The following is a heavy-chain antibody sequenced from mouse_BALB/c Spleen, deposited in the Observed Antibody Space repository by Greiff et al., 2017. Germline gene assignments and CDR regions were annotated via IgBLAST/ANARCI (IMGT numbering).Heavy chain of an antibody. D-gene: IGHD1-1*01. CDR3: ARTYYYGRPHYFDY. CDR2: ISSGGGST. V-gene: IGHV5-12-1*01. Sequence: EVHLVESGGGLVKPGGSLKLSCAASGFAFSSYDMSWVRQTPEKRLEWVAYISSGGGSTYYPDTVKGRFTISRDNAKNTLYLQMSSLKSEDTAMYYCARTYYYGRPHYFDYWGQGTTLTVSS. CDR1: GFAFSSYD. J-gene: IGHJ2*01.